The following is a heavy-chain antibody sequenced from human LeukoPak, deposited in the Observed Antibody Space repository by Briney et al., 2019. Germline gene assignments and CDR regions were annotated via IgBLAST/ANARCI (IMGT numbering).Heavy chain of an antibody. V-gene: IGHV3-30*04. CDR1: GFTFSSYA. D-gene: IGHD3-10*01. CDR2: ISYDGSNK. CDR3: AKGKNTGSYLSHVDY. J-gene: IGHJ4*02. Sequence: GGSLRLSCAASGFTFSSYAMHWVRQAPGKGLEWVAVISYDGSNKYYADSVKGRFTISRDNSKNTLYLQMNSLRTEDTALYYCAKGKNTGSYLSHVDYWGQGTLVTVSS.